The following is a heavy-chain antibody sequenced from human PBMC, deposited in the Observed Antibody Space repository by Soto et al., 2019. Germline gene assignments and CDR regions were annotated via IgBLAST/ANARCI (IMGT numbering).Heavy chain of an antibody. J-gene: IGHJ6*02. V-gene: IGHV3-33*01. D-gene: IGHD3-9*01. CDR2: IWYDGSNK. CDR3: ARDKPNYDILTGYYNGVSYGMDV. Sequence: PGGSLRLSCAASGFTFSSYGMHWVRQAPGKGLEWVAVIWYDGSNKYYADSVKGRFTISRDNSKNALYLQMNSLRAEDTAVYYCARDKPNYDILTGYYNGVSYGMDVWGQGTTVTVSS. CDR1: GFTFSSYG.